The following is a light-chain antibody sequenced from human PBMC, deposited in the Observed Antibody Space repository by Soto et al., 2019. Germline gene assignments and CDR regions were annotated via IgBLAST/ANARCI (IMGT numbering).Light chain of an antibody. CDR1: QSVTSNY. CDR3: HQYGSSPRT. V-gene: IGKV3-20*01. CDR2: GAS. Sequence: EIVLTQSPGTLSMSLGARATLSCRASQSVTSNYLAWFQQHPGQAPRLLIYGASRRATGIPDRFSGSGSGTDFTLTINRLEPEDLAVYYCHQYGSSPRTFGQGTKLDIK. J-gene: IGKJ2*01.